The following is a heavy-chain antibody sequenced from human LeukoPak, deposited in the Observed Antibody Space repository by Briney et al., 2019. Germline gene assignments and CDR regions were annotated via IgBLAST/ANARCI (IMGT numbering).Heavy chain of an antibody. Sequence: ASVKACCKAAGYTFTSYYMHWVRQAPGQGLEWMGIINPSGGSTSYAQKFQGRVTMTRDTSTSTVYMELSSLRSEDTAVYYCARSPHYYGMDVWGKGTTVTVSS. CDR3: ARSPHYYGMDV. CDR1: GYTFTSYY. CDR2: INPSGGST. J-gene: IGHJ6*04. V-gene: IGHV1-46*01.